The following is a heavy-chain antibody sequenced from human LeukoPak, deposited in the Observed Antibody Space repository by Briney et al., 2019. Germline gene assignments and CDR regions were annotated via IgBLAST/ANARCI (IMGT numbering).Heavy chain of an antibody. CDR1: GGSISGSSYY. CDR3: ARSLAAIY. V-gene: IGHV4-39*01. J-gene: IGHJ4*02. CDR2: IYYSGST. Sequence: PSETLSLTCTVSGGSISGSSYYWGWIRQPPGKGLEWIGSIYYSGSTYYNPSLKSRVTISVDTSKNQFSLKLSSVTAADTAVYYCARSLAAIYWGQGTLVTVSS. D-gene: IGHD2-2*01.